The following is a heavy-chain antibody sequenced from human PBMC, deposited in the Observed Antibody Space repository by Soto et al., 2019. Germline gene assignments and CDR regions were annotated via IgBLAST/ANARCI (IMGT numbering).Heavy chain of an antibody. J-gene: IGHJ6*02. V-gene: IGHV3-21*01. D-gene: IGHD6-6*01. CDR3: ARDSAEYSSSDGMDV. CDR1: GFTFSSYS. Sequence: PGGSLRLSCAASGFTFSSYSMNWVRQAPGKGLEWVSSISSSSYIYYADSVKGRFTISRDNAKNSLYLQMNSLRAEDTAVYYCARDSAEYSSSDGMDVWGQGTTVTVSS. CDR2: ISSSSYI.